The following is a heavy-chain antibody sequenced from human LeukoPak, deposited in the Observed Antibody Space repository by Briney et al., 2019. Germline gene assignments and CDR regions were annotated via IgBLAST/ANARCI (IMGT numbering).Heavy chain of an antibody. J-gene: IGHJ3*02. D-gene: IGHD2-8*01. CDR3: ATRYCTNGVCQVQAFDI. CDR1: GYTFTGYY. CDR2: INPNSGGT. V-gene: IGHV1-2*02. Sequence: ASVKVSCKASGYTFTGYYMHWVRQAPGQGLEWMGWINPNSGGTNYAQKFQGRVTMTRDTSISTAYMELSRLRSDDTAVYYCATRYCTNGVCQVQAFDIWGQGTMVTVSS.